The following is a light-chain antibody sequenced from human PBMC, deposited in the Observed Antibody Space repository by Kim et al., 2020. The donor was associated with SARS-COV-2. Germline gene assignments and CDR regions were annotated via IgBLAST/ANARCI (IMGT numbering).Light chain of an antibody. J-gene: IGLJ1*01. V-gene: IGLV1-40*01. CDR3: QSYDNSLSGYV. CDR1: NSNIGAGYY. CDR2: TNN. Sequence: QRVTISCTGSNSNIGAGYYVHWYYQLPGTAPRLLIYTNNNRPSGVPDRFSGSKSGTSASLSITGLQADDEADYYCQSYDNSLSGYVFGTGTKVTVL.